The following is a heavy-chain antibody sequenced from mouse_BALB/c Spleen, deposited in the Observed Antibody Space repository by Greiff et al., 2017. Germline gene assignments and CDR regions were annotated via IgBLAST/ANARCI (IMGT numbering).Heavy chain of an antibody. V-gene: IGHV2-9*02. Sequence: VQLQQSGPALVAPSQSLSITCTVSGFSLTSYGVHWVRQPPGKGLEWLGVIWAGGSTNYNSALMSRLSISKDNSKSQVFLKMNSLQTDDTAMYYCARDPLITTASAMDYWGQGTSVTVSS. D-gene: IGHD1-2*01. CDR2: IWAGGST. J-gene: IGHJ4*01. CDR1: GFSLTSYG. CDR3: ARDPLITTASAMDY.